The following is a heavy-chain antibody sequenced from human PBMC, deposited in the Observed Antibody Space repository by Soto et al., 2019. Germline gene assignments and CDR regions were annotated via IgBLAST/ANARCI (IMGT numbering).Heavy chain of an antibody. V-gene: IGHV1-2*02. CDR3: ARHRFTSGSDYFDY. D-gene: IGHD1-1*01. J-gene: IGHJ4*02. Sequence: ASVKVSCKTSGYTFTDCNLHWVRQAPGQGLEWMGSINPRNGDAVSTQKFQARVTMTRDASTTTAYMELIRLTSPDTAVYYCARHRFTSGSDYFDYWGQGTVVTVSS. CDR2: INPRNGDA. CDR1: GYTFTDCN.